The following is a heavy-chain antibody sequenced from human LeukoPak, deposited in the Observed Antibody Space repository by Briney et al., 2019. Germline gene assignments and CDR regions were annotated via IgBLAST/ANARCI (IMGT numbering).Heavy chain of an antibody. Sequence: PGGSLRLSCAASGFIFSTYWMTWVRQAPGKGLEWVANIKQDGREKNYVDSVKGRFTISRDNAKNSLYLQMNSLRAEDTAVYYCAREVRQQLVMVDYWGQGTLVTVSS. CDR2: IKQDGREK. CDR3: AREVRQQLVMVDY. CDR1: GFIFSTYW. V-gene: IGHV3-7*01. J-gene: IGHJ4*02. D-gene: IGHD6-13*01.